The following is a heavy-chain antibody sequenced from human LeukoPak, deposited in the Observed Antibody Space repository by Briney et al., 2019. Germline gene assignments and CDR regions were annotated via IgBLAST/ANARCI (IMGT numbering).Heavy chain of an antibody. Sequence: SETLSLTCTVSGGSISSGGYYWSWIRQHPGKGLEWIGYIYYSGSTYYNPSLKSRVTISVDTSKNQFSLKLSSVTAADTAVYYCARDRGRNQGGGSSSSDIPPRPYWYFDLWGRGTLVTVSS. CDR2: IYYSGST. J-gene: IGHJ2*01. D-gene: IGHD6-6*01. CDR1: GGSISSGGYY. V-gene: IGHV4-61*08. CDR3: ARDRGRNQGGGSSSSDIPPRPYWYFDL.